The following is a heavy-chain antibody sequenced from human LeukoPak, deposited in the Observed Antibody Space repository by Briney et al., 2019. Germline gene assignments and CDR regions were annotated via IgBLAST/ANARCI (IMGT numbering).Heavy chain of an antibody. CDR1: GYTFTSYY. D-gene: IGHD2-21*01. J-gene: IGHJ5*02. CDR3: ARGYCGGDCYYGALKNWFDP. CDR2: INPSGGST. V-gene: IGHV1-46*01. Sequence: GASVKVSCKASGYTFTSYYMHWVRQAPGQGLEWLGIINPSGGSTSYAQKFQGRVTMTRDTSTSTVYMELSSLRSEDTAVYYCARGYCGGDCYYGALKNWFDPWGQGTLVTVSS.